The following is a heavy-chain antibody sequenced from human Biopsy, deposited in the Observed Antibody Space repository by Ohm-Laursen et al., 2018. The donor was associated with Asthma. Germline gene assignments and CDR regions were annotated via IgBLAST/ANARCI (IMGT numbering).Heavy chain of an antibody. CDR1: GLSSSGYY. J-gene: IGHJ6*02. Sequence: SETLSLTCCMYGLSSSGYYWTWIRQPPGKGLEWIGESDHRGNTNINPSLKSRVTISKDKSANKFSLKMRSVTAADTAIYYCARGPEWSGLDIWGQGTTVTVSS. CDR3: ARGPEWSGLDI. V-gene: IGHV4-34*01. CDR2: SDHRGNT. D-gene: IGHD3-3*01.